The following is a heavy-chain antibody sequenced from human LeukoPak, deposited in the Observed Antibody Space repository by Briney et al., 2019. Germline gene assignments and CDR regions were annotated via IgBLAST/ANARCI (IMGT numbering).Heavy chain of an antibody. Sequence: GGSLRLSCAASGLSVSNSYISWARQAPGKGLEWVSVIYSGGRTYYADSVKGRFAISRDISKNMVFLQMNSLRAEDTAVYYCARENRNSGTFDPWGQGTLVTVSS. V-gene: IGHV3-66*01. CDR3: ARENRNSGTFDP. D-gene: IGHD1-26*01. J-gene: IGHJ5*02. CDR2: IYSGGRT. CDR1: GLSVSNSY.